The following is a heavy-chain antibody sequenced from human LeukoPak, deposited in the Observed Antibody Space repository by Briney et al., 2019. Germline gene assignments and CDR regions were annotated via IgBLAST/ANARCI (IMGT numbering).Heavy chain of an antibody. CDR1: GFTFSSYW. V-gene: IGHV3-7*01. Sequence: PGGSLRLSCAASGFTFSSYWMSWVRQAPGKGLEWVANIKQDGSEKYYVDSVKGRFTISRDNAKNSLYLQMNSLRAEDTAVYYCARGSYSSSWKTFDYWGQGTLVTVSS. J-gene: IGHJ4*02. CDR2: IKQDGSEK. D-gene: IGHD6-13*01. CDR3: ARGSYSSSWKTFDY.